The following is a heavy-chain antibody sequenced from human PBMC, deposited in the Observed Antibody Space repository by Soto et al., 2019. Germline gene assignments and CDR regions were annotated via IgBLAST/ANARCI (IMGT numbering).Heavy chain of an antibody. CDR1: GGSISSRDSY. V-gene: IGHV4-39*01. CDR2: FHYSGST. D-gene: IGHD3-16*01. CDR3: ARGFGRSHFDY. J-gene: IGHJ4*02. Sequence: SETLSLTSTVSGGSISSRDSYWGWIRQPPGKGLEWIGSFHYSGSTYYNPSLKSRVTISVDTSKNQLSLRVTSVTAADTAVYYCARGFGRSHFDYWGQGTLVTVSS.